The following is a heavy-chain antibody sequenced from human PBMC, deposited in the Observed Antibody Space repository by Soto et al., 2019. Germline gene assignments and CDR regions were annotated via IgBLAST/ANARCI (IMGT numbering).Heavy chain of an antibody. J-gene: IGHJ5*02. CDR1: GFNFGDYA. V-gene: IGHV3-9*01. Sequence: GGSLRLSCAASGFNFGDYAMHWVRQTPGQGLEWVSGLNWNSVTPGYGDSVKGRFTISRDNSKNTLYLQMNSLRAEDTAVYYCAKDRLHRGSWFDPWGQGTLVTVSS. CDR2: LNWNSVTP. CDR3: AKDRLHRGSWFDP. D-gene: IGHD4-4*01.